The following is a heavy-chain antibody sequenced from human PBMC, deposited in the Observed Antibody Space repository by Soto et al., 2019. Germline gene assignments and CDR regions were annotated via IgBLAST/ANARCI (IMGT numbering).Heavy chain of an antibody. J-gene: IGHJ6*03. Sequence: ASVKVSCKASGYTFTSYDINWVRQATGQGLEWMGWMNPNSGNTGYAQKFQGRVTMTRNTSISTAYMELSSLRSEDTAVYYCARGPRYYDFWSGYYPNYYYYMDVWGKGTTGTVSS. CDR1: GYTFTSYD. D-gene: IGHD3-3*01. CDR2: MNPNSGNT. CDR3: ARGPRYYDFWSGYYPNYYYYMDV. V-gene: IGHV1-8*01.